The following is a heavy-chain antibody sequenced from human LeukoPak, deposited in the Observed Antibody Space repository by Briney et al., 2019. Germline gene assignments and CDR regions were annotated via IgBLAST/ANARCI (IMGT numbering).Heavy chain of an antibody. CDR2: INPNSGGT. D-gene: IGHD2-15*01. Sequence: ASVKVSCKASGYTFTGYYMHWVRQAPGQGLEWMGWINPNSGGTNYAQKFQGRVTMTRDTSISTAYMELSRLRSDDTAVYYCARDIVVAVAAGFDYWGQGTLVTVSS. CDR3: ARDIVVAVAAGFDY. J-gene: IGHJ4*02. V-gene: IGHV1-2*02. CDR1: GYTFTGYY.